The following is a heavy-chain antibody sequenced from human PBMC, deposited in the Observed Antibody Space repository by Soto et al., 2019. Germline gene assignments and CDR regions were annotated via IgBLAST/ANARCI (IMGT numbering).Heavy chain of an antibody. Sequence: GGSLRLSCAASGFTFSNAWMNWVRQAPGKGLEWVGRIKSKTDGGTTDYAEPVKGRFTISRDDSKNTLYLQMNSLKTEDTAVYYCTTERAYSGYEGWNYYYGMDVWGQGTTVTVSS. CDR1: GFTFSNAW. CDR2: IKSKTDGGTT. V-gene: IGHV3-15*07. D-gene: IGHD5-12*01. CDR3: TTERAYSGYEGWNYYYGMDV. J-gene: IGHJ6*02.